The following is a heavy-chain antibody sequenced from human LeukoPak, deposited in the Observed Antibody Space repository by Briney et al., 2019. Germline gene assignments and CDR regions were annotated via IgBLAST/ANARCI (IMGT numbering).Heavy chain of an antibody. Sequence: PGGSLRLSCAASRFTLSTYPMRWVRQAAGKEREWVSAISASGGGTYYAGSVKGPFTISRDNSRSTVFLQLSRLRAEDTAVYYCAKAPYCPNDVCRYFDYWGQGILVTVSS. CDR1: RFTLSTYP. J-gene: IGHJ4*02. V-gene: IGHV3-23*01. CDR3: AKAPYCPNDVCRYFDY. CDR2: ISASGGGT. D-gene: IGHD2-8*01.